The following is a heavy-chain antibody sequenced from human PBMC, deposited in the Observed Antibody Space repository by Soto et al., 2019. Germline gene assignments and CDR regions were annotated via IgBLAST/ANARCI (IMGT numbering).Heavy chain of an antibody. V-gene: IGHV3-23*01. J-gene: IGHJ4*02. Sequence: GGSLRLSCAASGFTFSSYAMSWVRQAPGKGLEWVSAISGSGGSTYYADSVKGRFTISRDNSKNTLYLQMNSLRAEDTAVYYGAKFVEDYYGSGSYDYWGQGTLVTVSS. CDR1: GFTFSSYA. CDR2: ISGSGGST. CDR3: AKFVEDYYGSGSYDY. D-gene: IGHD3-10*01.